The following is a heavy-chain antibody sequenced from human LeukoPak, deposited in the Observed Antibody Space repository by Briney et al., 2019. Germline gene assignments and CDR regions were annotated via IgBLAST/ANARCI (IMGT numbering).Heavy chain of an antibody. D-gene: IGHD6-19*01. J-gene: IGHJ4*02. CDR1: GYTFTNFY. CDR3: ARGSSVWFDY. Sequence: ASVKVSCKTSGYTFTNFYLHWVRQAPGQGLEWMGTINCSGGTTNYAQKFQGRVSITRDTSTSAVYMDLSSLRSEDTAVYYCARGSSVWFDYWGQGTLVTVSS. V-gene: IGHV1-46*01. CDR2: INCSGGTT.